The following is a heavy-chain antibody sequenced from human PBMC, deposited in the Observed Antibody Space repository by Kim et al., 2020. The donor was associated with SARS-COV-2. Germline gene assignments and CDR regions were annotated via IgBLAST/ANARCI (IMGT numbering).Heavy chain of an antibody. CDR1: GFTFSSYA. V-gene: IGHV3-30*04. D-gene: IGHD1-26*01. CDR2: ISYDGSNK. J-gene: IGHJ6*02. Sequence: GGSLRLSCAASGFTFSSYAMHWVRQAPGKGLEWVAVISYDGSNKYYADSVKGRFTISRDNSKNTLYLQMNSLRAEDTAVYYCARGQWELTHYYYYYGMDVWGQGTTVTVSS. CDR3: ARGQWELTHYYYYYGMDV.